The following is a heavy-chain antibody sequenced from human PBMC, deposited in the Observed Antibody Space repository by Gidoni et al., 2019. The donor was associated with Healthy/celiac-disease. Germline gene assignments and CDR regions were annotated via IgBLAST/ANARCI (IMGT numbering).Heavy chain of an antibody. D-gene: IGHD3-22*01. Sequence: EVQLVESGGGLVQPGGSLRLSCAASGFTFSSYWMHWVRQAPGKGLVWVSRINSDGSSTSYADSVKGRFTISRDNAKNTLYLQMNSLRAEDTAVYYCARGGVYYDSSGSYGYWGQGTLVTVSS. CDR2: INSDGSST. CDR1: GFTFSSYW. J-gene: IGHJ4*02. CDR3: ARGGVYYDSSGSYGY. V-gene: IGHV3-74*01.